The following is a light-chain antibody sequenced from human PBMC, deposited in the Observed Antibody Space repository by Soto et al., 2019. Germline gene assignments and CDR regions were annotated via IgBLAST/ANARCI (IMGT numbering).Light chain of an antibody. CDR2: GTS. J-gene: IGKJ3*01. CDR3: QQYGSPPLT. CDR1: QSVSSDY. V-gene: IGKV3-20*01. Sequence: EIVLTQSPGTLSLSPGERATLSCRASQSVSSDYLAWYQQKPGQAPRLLIYGTSSRASGTPDRFSGSGSGTDFTLTISRLEPEDFAVYYCQQYGSPPLTFGPGTKVDIQ.